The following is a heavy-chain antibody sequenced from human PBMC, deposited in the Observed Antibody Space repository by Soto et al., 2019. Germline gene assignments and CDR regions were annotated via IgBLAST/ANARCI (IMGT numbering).Heavy chain of an antibody. V-gene: IGHV4-59*01. D-gene: IGHD3-3*01. Sequence: QVQLQESGPGLVKPSETLSLTCTVSGGSISSYYWSWIRQPPGKGLEWIGYIYYSGSTNYNPSLKSRVTISVDTSKNQFSLKLSSVTAADTAVYYCARGQNYDFWSGYSRNFDYWGQGTLVTVSS. CDR3: ARGQNYDFWSGYSRNFDY. CDR1: GGSISSYY. J-gene: IGHJ4*02. CDR2: IYYSGST.